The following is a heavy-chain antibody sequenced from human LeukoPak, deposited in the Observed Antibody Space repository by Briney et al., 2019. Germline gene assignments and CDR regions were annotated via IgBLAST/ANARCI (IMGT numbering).Heavy chain of an antibody. V-gene: IGHV1-2*02. CDR3: ARDGYIYGSGYFDP. CDR2: INPNSGDT. Sequence: ASVKVSCKTSGYTFTGSYVHWVRQAPGQGLEWMGWINPNSGDTKYAQRFQGRVTMTGDTSISTVYMELSRLTSDDTAVYYCARDGYIYGSGYFDPWGQGTLVTVSS. J-gene: IGHJ5*02. CDR1: GYTFTGSY. D-gene: IGHD5-18*01.